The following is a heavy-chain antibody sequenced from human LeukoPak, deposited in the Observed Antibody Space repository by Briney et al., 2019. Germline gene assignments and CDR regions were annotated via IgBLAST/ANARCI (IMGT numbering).Heavy chain of an antibody. CDR3: VKGLNWYFDL. Sequence: GSLGLSCAASGFSFSDYGVHWVRQAPGKGLEWVAVIWYDGSIKYYADSVKGRFSISRDNSRNTVYLQMNSLRAKDTAVYYCVKGLNWYFDLWGRGTLVTVSS. V-gene: IGHV3-33*06. CDR1: GFSFSDYG. J-gene: IGHJ2*01. CDR2: IWYDGSIK.